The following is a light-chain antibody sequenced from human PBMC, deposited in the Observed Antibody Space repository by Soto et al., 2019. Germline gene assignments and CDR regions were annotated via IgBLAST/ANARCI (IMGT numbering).Light chain of an antibody. CDR2: GAS. V-gene: IGKV1-6*01. Sequence: IQMTQSPSSLSASVGDRVTITCRASQGISNELGWYQQRPGKAPKVLIYGASKLQSGVTSRFSGSASGTDFTLTISSLQPEDFATYYCLQDYTYPWTFGQGTKVEMK. CDR3: LQDYTYPWT. J-gene: IGKJ1*01. CDR1: QGISNE.